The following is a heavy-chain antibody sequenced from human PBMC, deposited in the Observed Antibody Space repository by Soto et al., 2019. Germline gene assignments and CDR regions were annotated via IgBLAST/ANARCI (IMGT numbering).Heavy chain of an antibody. CDR3: ARHTSTTLRGVIIPMGYDP. CDR2: IYPGDSDT. J-gene: IGHJ5*02. V-gene: IGHV5-51*01. CDR1: GYSFTSYW. D-gene: IGHD3-10*01. Sequence: RGESLKISCKGSGYSFTSYWIGWVRQKPGKGLEWMGIIYPGDSDTEYSPSFQGQVTISADKSISTAYLQWSSLKASDTAMYYCARHTSTTLRGVIIPMGYDPWGQGTLVTVSS.